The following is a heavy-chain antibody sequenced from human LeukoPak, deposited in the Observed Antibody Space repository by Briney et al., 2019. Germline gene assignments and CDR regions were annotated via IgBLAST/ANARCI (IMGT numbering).Heavy chain of an antibody. Sequence: SETLSLTCTVSGGSISSSSYYWGWIRRPPGKGLEWIGSIYYSGSTYYNPSLKSRVTISVDTSKNQFSLKLSSVTAADTAVYYCARHTAGTWWFDPWGQGTLVTVSS. V-gene: IGHV4-39*01. CDR1: GGSISSSSYY. D-gene: IGHD6-13*01. J-gene: IGHJ5*02. CDR2: IYYSGST. CDR3: ARHTAGTWWFDP.